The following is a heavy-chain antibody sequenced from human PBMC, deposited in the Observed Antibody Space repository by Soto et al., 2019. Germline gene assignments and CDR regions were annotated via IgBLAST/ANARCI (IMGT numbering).Heavy chain of an antibody. Sequence: SETLSLTCAVYGGSFSGYYWSWIRQPPGKGLEWIGEINHSGSTNYNPSLKSRVTISVDTSKNQFSLKLSSVTAADTAVYYCARKLVPAPRRFSYGDPYYYYYYMDVWGKGTTVTVS. V-gene: IGHV4-34*01. D-gene: IGHD2-2*01. CDR2: INHSGST. J-gene: IGHJ6*03. CDR3: ARKLVPAPRRFSYGDPYYYYYYMDV. CDR1: GGSFSGYY.